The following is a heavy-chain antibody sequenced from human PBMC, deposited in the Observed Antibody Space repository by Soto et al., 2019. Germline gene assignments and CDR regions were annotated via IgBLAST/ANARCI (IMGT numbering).Heavy chain of an antibody. CDR1: RYSFTSYW. CDR2: IYPGDSDT. CDR3: VLKGTNYYYYLYV. V-gene: IGHV5-51*04. J-gene: IGHJ6*03. D-gene: IGHD1-1*01. Sequence: GESLKISCKGSRYSFTSYWIGWVRQMPGKGLEWMGIIYPGDSDTRYSPSFQGQVTISAHKPISTAYLQWRRLKASDTAMDYCVLKGTNYYYYLYVWGKET.